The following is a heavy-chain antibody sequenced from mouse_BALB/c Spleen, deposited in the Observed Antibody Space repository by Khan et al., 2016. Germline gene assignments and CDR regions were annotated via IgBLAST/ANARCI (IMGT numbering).Heavy chain of an antibody. CDR1: GYSFTSYY. CDR2: IDPFNGGT. D-gene: IGHD1-1*01. CDR3: SSSTHGYYARDY. V-gene: IGHV1-31*01. J-gene: IGHJ4*01. Sequence: VRLQQSGPDLMKPGPSVKISCKASGYSFTSYYMHWVKQSYGKSIVWFGDIDPFNGGTSYNQKFKGKATLTVDKSSSTAYMHLSSLTSEDSAASSCSSSTHGYYARDYWGQGTSVTVSS.